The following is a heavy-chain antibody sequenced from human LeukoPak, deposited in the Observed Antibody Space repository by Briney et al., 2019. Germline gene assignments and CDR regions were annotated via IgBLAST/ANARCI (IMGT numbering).Heavy chain of an antibody. V-gene: IGHV3-30-3*01. CDR1: GFTSSSYA. J-gene: IGHJ2*01. D-gene: IGHD6-19*01. CDR2: ISYDGSNK. CDR3: ARGSGRYWYFDL. Sequence: GGSLRLSCAASGFTSSSYAMHWVRQAPGKGLEWEAVISYDGSNKYYADSVKGRFTISRDNSKNTLYLQMDSLRAEDTAVYYCARGSGRYWYFDLWGRGTLVTVSS.